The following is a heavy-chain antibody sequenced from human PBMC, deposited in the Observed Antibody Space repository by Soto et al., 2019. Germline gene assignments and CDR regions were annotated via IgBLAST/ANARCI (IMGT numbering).Heavy chain of an antibody. V-gene: IGHV1-18*01. CDR2: ISGYNGQT. D-gene: IGHD1-1*01. Sequence: QIQLVQSGPEVTKPGASVKVSCQGTGYTFSAYGVSWVRQAPGQGLEWMGWISGYNGQTNYAQKFRGRVTFTTDTSTSNADMEVRSQRSDDTAVYYCASDGRNQPWVQGLNAMDVWCQRTTVTVSS. J-gene: IGHJ6*02. CDR3: ASDGRNQPWVQGLNAMDV. CDR1: GYTFSAYG.